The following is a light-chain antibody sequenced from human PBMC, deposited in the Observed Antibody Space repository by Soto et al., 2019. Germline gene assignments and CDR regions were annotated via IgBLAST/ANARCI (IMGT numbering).Light chain of an antibody. CDR3: QQLNTYSS. J-gene: IGKJ4*01. Sequence: DIVMTQSPDSLAVSLGERATINCKSSKSVLYSSNNKNYLAWYQQKPGQPPKLLIYWATTRESGVPDRFSGSGSGTEFTLTISSLQPEDFATYFCQQLNTYSSFGGGTKVDIK. CDR2: WAT. CDR1: KSVLYSSNNKNY. V-gene: IGKV4-1*01.